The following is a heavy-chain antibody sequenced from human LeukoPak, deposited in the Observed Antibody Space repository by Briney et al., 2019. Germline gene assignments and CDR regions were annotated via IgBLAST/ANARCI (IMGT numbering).Heavy chain of an antibody. D-gene: IGHD5-18*01. CDR2: INHSGST. J-gene: IGHJ3*02. CDR1: GGSFSGYY. Sequence: PETLSLTCAVYGGSFSGYYWSWISQPPGKGLEWIGEINHSGSTNYNPSLKSRVTLSVDPSNNQFSLKLNPVTAAATAVYYCARGAPKEIQLWLRLRGVAFDIWGQGTMVTVSS. CDR3: ARGAPKEIQLWLRLRGVAFDI. V-gene: IGHV4-34*01.